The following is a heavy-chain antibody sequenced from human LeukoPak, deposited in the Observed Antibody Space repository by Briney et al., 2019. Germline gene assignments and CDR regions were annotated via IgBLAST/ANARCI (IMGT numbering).Heavy chain of an antibody. J-gene: IGHJ2*01. CDR2: ITPSGGT. CDR3: ARDRTLYYYDSSGYHPNWYFDL. V-gene: IGHV1-2*02. CDR1: GYTFTIYA. D-gene: IGHD3-22*01. Sequence: ASVRVSFKASGYTFTIYAMHWVRQAPGQGGEWMGWITPSGGTNYPQKVQGRVAITRDTSISTAYMDLSRLTSDDTAVYYCARDRTLYYYDSSGYHPNWYFDLWGRGTLVTVSS.